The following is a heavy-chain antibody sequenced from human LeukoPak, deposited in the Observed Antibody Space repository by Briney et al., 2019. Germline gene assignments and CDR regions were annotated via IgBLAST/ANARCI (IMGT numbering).Heavy chain of an antibody. CDR2: INHSGST. V-gene: IGHV4-34*01. D-gene: IGHD3-10*01. CDR3: ARSSPYGSGSYGFAYYYYCMDV. CDR1: GGSFSGYY. Sequence: SETLSLTCAVYGGSFSGYYWSWIRQPPGKGLEWIGEINHSGSTNYNPSLKSRVTISVDTSKNQYSLKLSSVTAADTAVYYCARSSPYGSGSYGFAYYYYCMDVWGKGTTVTVSS. J-gene: IGHJ6*03.